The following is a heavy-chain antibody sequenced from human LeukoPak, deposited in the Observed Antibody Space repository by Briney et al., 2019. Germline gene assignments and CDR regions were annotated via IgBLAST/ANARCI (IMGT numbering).Heavy chain of an antibody. Sequence: SETLSLTCAVYGGSFSGYYWSWIRQPPGRGLEYIGYVYNSGSTFYNPSLKSRVTISADTSRKQFSLKLTSVTATDTAVYYCARGTGGYRFDPWGQGILVTVSS. V-gene: IGHV4-34*01. CDR3: ARGTGGYRFDP. J-gene: IGHJ5*02. CDR1: GGSFSGYY. D-gene: IGHD1-1*01. CDR2: VYNSGST.